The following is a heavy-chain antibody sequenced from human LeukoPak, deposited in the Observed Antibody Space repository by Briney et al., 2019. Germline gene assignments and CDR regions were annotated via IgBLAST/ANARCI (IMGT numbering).Heavy chain of an antibody. CDR2: MFYSGRT. V-gene: IGHV4-59*01. J-gene: IGHJ1*01. CDR3: GRVRTGNSGSPEYFED. CDR1: GGSISSYY. Sequence: SETLSLTCTVSGGSISSYYWSWIRQPPGKGLEWIGYMFYSGRTNSNPSLKSRVTMSVDTSKNRLSLRLNSVTAADTAVYYCGRVRTGNSGSPEYFEDWGQGTLVTVSS. D-gene: IGHD5-12*01.